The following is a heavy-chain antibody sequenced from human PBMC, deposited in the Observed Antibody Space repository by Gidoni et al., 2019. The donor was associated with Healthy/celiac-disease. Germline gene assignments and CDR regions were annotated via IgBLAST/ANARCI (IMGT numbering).Heavy chain of an antibody. J-gene: IGHJ4*02. CDR2: ISYDGSNK. CDR3: ARDFTVTRAPSFDY. V-gene: IGHV3-30*04. CDR1: GFTFSSYA. D-gene: IGHD4-17*01. Sequence: QVQLVESGGGVVQPGRSLRLSCAASGFTFSSYAMHWVRQAPGKGLEWVAVISYDGSNKYYADSVKGRFTISRDNSKNTLYLQMNSLRAEDTAVYYCARDFTVTRAPSFDYWGQGTLVTVSS.